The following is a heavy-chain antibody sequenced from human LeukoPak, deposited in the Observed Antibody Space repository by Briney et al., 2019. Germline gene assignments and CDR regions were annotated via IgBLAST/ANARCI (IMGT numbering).Heavy chain of an antibody. J-gene: IGHJ3*02. CDR1: GYTSTSYD. V-gene: IGHV1-8*03. D-gene: IGHD2-15*01. CDR3: ARAGRESGSGRGPDAFDI. Sequence: GASVKVSCKASGYTSTSYDINWVRQATGQGLEWMGWMNPNSGNTGYAQKFQGRVTITRNTSISTAYMELSSLRSEDTAVYYCARAGRESGSGRGPDAFDIWGQGTMVTVSS. CDR2: MNPNSGNT.